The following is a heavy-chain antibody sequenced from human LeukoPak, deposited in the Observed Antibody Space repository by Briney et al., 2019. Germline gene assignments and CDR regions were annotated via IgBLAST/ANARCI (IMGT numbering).Heavy chain of an antibody. CDR2: INHSGST. J-gene: IGHJ4*02. V-gene: IGHV4-34*01. Sequence: SETLSLTCAVYGGSFSGYYWSGIRQPPGKGLEWIGEINHSGSTNYNPSLKSRVTISVDTSKNQFSLKLSSVTAADTAVYYCARGLAAIDYWGQGTLVTVSS. CDR1: GGSFSGYY. D-gene: IGHD6-25*01. CDR3: ARGLAAIDY.